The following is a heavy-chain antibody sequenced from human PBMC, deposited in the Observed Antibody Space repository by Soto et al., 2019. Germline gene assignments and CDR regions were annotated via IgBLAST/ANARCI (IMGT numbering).Heavy chain of an antibody. D-gene: IGHD2-21*01. CDR3: ARHRIEVVWREFDF. Sequence: PETLSLTCTVSNGSSSFTNSYWGWIRQPPGKGLQWIGSSSYNGGTFYNPSLKGRVVISFDTSKKQSSLQVTSVTAADTAVYFCARHRIEVVWREFDFWGQGSPVTVSS. V-gene: IGHV4-39*01. CDR2: SSYNGGT. CDR1: NGSSSFTNSY. J-gene: IGHJ4*02.